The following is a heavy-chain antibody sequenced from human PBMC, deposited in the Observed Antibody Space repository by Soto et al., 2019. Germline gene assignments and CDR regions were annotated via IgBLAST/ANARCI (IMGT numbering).Heavy chain of an antibody. CDR2: ISAYNGNT. CDR3: ARDLYYYDSSGYFTSLDY. J-gene: IGHJ4*02. Sequence: QVQLVQSGAEVKKPGASVKVSCKASGYTFTSYGISWVRQAPGQGLEWRGWISAYNGNTNYAQKLQGRVTMTTDTSTSTAYMELRSLRSDDTAVYYCARDLYYYDSSGYFTSLDYWGQGTLVTVSS. V-gene: IGHV1-18*01. CDR1: GYTFTSYG. D-gene: IGHD3-22*01.